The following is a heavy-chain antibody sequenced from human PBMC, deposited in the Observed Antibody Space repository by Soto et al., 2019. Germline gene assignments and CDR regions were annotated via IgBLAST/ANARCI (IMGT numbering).Heavy chain of an antibody. J-gene: IGHJ6*02. CDR3: ARDVAGGGYYYYYGMDV. CDR1: GFTFSSYG. D-gene: IGHD3-16*01. CDR2: IWYDGSNK. Sequence: QVQLVESGGGVVQPGRSLRLSCAASGFTFSSYGMHWVRQAPGKGLEWVAVIWYDGSNKYYADSVKGRFTISRDNSKNTLYLQMNSLRDEDTAVYYCARDVAGGGYYYYYGMDVWGQGTTVTVSS. V-gene: IGHV3-33*01.